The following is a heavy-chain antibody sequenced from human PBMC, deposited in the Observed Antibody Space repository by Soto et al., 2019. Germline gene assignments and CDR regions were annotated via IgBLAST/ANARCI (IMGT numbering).Heavy chain of an antibody. CDR3: ARDRGSGLAANHPYYFDY. D-gene: IGHD2-15*01. CDR2: ISSSSYI. Sequence: GGSLRLSCAASGFTFSIYSMDWVRQAPGKGLEWVSSISSSSYIYYADSVKGRFTISRDNAKNSLYLQMNSLRAGDTAVYYCARDRGSGLAANHPYYFDYWGQGTLVTVSS. V-gene: IGHV3-21*01. J-gene: IGHJ4*02. CDR1: GFTFSIYS.